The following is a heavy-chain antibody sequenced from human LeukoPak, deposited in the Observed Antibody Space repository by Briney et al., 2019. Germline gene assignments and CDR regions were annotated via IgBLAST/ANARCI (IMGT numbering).Heavy chain of an antibody. CDR1: GGSISSYY. CDR3: ARARYNWFDP. Sequence: SETLSLTCTVSGGSISSYYWSWIRQPPGKGLEWIGYIYYSGSTNYNPSLKSRVTISVDTSKNQFSLILSSVTAADTAVYYCARARYNWFDPWGQGTLVTVSS. J-gene: IGHJ5*02. V-gene: IGHV4-59*01. CDR2: IYYSGST.